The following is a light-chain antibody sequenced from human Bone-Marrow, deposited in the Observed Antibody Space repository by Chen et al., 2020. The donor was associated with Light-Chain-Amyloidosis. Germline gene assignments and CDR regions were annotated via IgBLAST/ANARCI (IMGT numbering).Light chain of an antibody. CDR1: SSDVGGDNH. V-gene: IGLV2-14*01. CDR3: SSYTSTHTLV. J-gene: IGLJ1*01. CDR2: EVT. Sequence: QSALTQPASVSGSPGQSITISCTGTSSDVGGDNHVSWYQQHPDKAPKLMIYEVTNRPSWVPARFSGSKSVNTASLTISGLQTEDEADYFCSSYTSTHTLVFGSGTRVTVL.